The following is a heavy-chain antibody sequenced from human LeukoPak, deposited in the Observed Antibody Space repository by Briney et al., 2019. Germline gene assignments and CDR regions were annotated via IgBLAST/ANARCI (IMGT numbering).Heavy chain of an antibody. CDR2: INPNSGGT. V-gene: IGHV1-2*02. CDR1: GYTFTGYY. Sequence: GASVKVSCKASGYTFTGYYMHWVRQAPGQGLEWMGWINPNSGGTNYAQKFQGRVTMTRDTSISTTYVELRRLRSDDTAVYYCGTWIQLWTPVGHWGQGTLVTVSS. CDR3: GTWIQLWTPVGH. J-gene: IGHJ4*02. D-gene: IGHD5-18*01.